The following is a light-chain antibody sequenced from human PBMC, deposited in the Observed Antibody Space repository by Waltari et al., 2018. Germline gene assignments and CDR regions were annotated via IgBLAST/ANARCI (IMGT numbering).Light chain of an antibody. Sequence: QSALTQPPSASGSPGQSVTISCTGTSSDVGGYNYVSWYQQHPGKAPKLMIYEVSKRPSGAPVRFSGSKAGNTASLTVSGLQAEDEADYYCSSAAGSNNLVFGGGTKLTVL. CDR2: EVS. V-gene: IGLV2-8*01. J-gene: IGLJ2*01. CDR3: SSAAGSNNLV. CDR1: SSDVGGYNY.